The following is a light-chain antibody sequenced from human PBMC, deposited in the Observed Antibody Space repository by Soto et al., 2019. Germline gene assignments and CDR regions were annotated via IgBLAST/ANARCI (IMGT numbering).Light chain of an antibody. CDR1: SSDVGGYNY. Sequence: QSALTQPASVAGSPGQSITISCTGTSSDVGGYNYVSWYQQHPGKAPKLMIYEVSNRPSGVSNHFSGSKSGNTASLTISGLQAEDEADYYCSSYTSSSLWVFGTGTKVTVL. J-gene: IGLJ1*01. CDR2: EVS. V-gene: IGLV2-14*01. CDR3: SSYTSSSLWV.